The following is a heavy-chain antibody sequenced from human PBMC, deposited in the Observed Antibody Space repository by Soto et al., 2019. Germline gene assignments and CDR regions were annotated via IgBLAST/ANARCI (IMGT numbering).Heavy chain of an antibody. CDR2: IERETDGGTT. CDR3: LALHLGH. V-gene: IGHV3-15*04. CDR1: GFTVTNAW. J-gene: IGHJ4*02. Sequence: EVQLVESGGGLVKPGGSLRLSCAASGFTVTNAWMIWVRQAPGKGLEWVGRIERETDGGTTSYAAPVKDRFTISRDDSKNTLYLQMDSLRTEDTAVYYCLALHLGHWGQGTLVTVSS. D-gene: IGHD3-16*02.